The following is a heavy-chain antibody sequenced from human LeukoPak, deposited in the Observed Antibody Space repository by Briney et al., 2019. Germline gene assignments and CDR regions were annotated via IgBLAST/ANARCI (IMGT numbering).Heavy chain of an antibody. D-gene: IGHD6-13*01. Sequence: SETLSLTCTVSGGSISSYYWSWIRQPAGKGLEWLGRIYTSGSTNYNPSLKSRVTMSVDTSKNQFSPKLSSVTAADTAVYYCARERKQQLVLLGYYYYYMDVWGKGTTVTISS. CDR2: IYTSGST. CDR1: GGSISSYY. J-gene: IGHJ6*03. CDR3: ARERKQQLVLLGYYYYYMDV. V-gene: IGHV4-4*07.